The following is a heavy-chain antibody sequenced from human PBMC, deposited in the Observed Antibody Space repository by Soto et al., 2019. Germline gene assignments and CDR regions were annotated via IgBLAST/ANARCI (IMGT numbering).Heavy chain of an antibody. CDR2: ISGCGGST. CDR1: GFTFSSYA. CDR3: AKDGPSIAARYYGMDV. Sequence: PGGSLRLSCAASGFTFSSYAMGWVRQAPGKGLEWVSAISGCGGSTYYADSVKGRFTISRDNSKNTLYLQMNSLRAEDTAVYYCAKDGPSIAARYYGMDVWGQGTTVTVSS. D-gene: IGHD6-6*01. J-gene: IGHJ6*02. V-gene: IGHV3-23*01.